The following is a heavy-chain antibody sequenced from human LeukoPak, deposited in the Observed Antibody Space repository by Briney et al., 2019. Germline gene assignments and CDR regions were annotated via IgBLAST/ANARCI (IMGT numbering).Heavy chain of an antibody. D-gene: IGHD6-13*01. CDR1: GFSLSRYA. CDR2: ISDSGGST. CDR3: AKCRGSSWSDYFDY. J-gene: IGHJ4*02. Sequence: GASLRLSGAVSGFSLSRYAMSWVRKAPGTGLEWVSAISDSGGSTCYADSVKGRFTISRDNSRNTLYLQMNTLRAEDTAVYYCAKCRGSSWSDYFDYWGQGTLVTVSS. V-gene: IGHV3-23*01.